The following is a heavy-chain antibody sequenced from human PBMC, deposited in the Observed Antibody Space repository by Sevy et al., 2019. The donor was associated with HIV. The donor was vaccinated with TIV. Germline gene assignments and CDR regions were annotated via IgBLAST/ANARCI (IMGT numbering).Heavy chain of an antibody. CDR3: ALERLSSDVAEYFQN. CDR2: ISFDASNK. J-gene: IGHJ1*01. CDR1: GFTFSRYS. V-gene: IGHV3-30*04. Sequence: GSLRLSCAASGFTFSRYSMHWVRQAPGKGLEWVATISFDASNKHYADSVKGRFIISRDNFQNSLFLQMNSLRPEDTAVYYCALERLSSDVAEYFQNWGQGTLVTVSS. D-gene: IGHD1-1*01.